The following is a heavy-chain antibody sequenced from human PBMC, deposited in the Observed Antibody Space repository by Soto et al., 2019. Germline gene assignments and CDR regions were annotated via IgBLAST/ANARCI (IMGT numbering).Heavy chain of an antibody. D-gene: IGHD1-26*01. Sequence: GGSLRLSCAAAGFNFSGHSMNWVRQPPGKGLEWVSSTSYSSTYKYYADSVRGRFTISRDDAQNSLYLQMDSLRAEDTAVYYCSRGTLSGAAGSFNYLDFWGQGTLVTVSS. CDR1: GFNFSGHS. CDR3: SRGTLSGAAGSFNYLDF. V-gene: IGHV3-21*01. CDR2: TSYSSTYK. J-gene: IGHJ4*02.